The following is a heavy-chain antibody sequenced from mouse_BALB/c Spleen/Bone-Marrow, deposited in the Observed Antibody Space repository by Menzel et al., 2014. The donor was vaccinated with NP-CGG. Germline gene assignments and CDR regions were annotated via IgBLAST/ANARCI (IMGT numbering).Heavy chain of an antibody. D-gene: IGHD2-3*01. V-gene: IGHV1-14*01. CDR1: GYTFTSYI. CDR3: ARRWLPYAMDY. CDR2: INPYNDGT. Sequence: VQLQQPGPELVKPGASVKMSCKASGYTFTSYIMHWVKQKPGQGLEWIGYINPYNDGTKYSEKFKGKATLTSDKSSSTAYVELSSLTSEDSAVYYCARRWLPYAMDYWGQGTSVTVSS. J-gene: IGHJ4*01.